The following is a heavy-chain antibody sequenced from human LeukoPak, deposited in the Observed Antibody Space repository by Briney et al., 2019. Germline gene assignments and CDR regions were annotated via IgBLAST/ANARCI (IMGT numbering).Heavy chain of an antibody. V-gene: IGHV3-53*01. Sequence: GGSLRPSCAFSGFTVSGNYMSWVRQAPGKGLEWVSLIYSGGTTYYADSVKGRFTISRDNSKNTLYLHTNSLRAEDPAVYYCSRRAGGFSHPCDYWGQGILVTGPS. CDR2: IYSGGTT. D-gene: IGHD4-23*01. CDR1: GFTVSGNY. J-gene: IGHJ4*02. CDR3: SRRAGGFSHPCDY.